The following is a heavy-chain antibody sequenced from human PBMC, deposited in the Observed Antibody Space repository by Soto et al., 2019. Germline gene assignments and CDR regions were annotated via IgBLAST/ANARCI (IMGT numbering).Heavy chain of an antibody. D-gene: IGHD5-12*01. J-gene: IGHJ4*02. CDR3: ARVMATITIFDY. CDR1: SNKLTSYY. CDR2: INPSGGST. V-gene: IGHV1-46*01. Sequence: ASALFYIPPSSNKLTSYYRHLVRQDPGQGLEWMGIINPSGGSTSYAQKFQGRVTMTRDTSTSTVYMELSSLRSEDTAVYYCARVMATITIFDYWGQGNLVTVSA.